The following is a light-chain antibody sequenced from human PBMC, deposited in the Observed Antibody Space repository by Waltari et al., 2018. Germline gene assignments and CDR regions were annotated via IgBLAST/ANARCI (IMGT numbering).Light chain of an antibody. Sequence: DVVLTQSPLSLSVTPGQPASISCKSSQSLLLSDGMTYLYWYLQKPGQSPQLLIYAVSTRFSGVQERFTGSGSGTDFTLKISRVEAEDIGVYYCMQGRNLPRTFGQGTRVEIK. CDR2: AVS. V-gene: IGKV2-29*02. CDR3: MQGRNLPRT. CDR1: QSLLLSDGMTY. J-gene: IGKJ1*01.